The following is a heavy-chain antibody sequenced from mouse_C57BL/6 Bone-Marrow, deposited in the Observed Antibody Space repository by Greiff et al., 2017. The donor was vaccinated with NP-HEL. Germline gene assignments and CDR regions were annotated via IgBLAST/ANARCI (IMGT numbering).Heavy chain of an antibody. D-gene: IGHD2-3*01. CDR2: IDPEDGDT. CDR1: GFNIKDYY. Sequence: VQLQQSGAELVRPGASVKLSCTASGFNIKDYYMHWVKQRPEQGLEWIGRIDPEDGDTEYAPKFQGKATMTADTSSNTAYLKLSSLTSEDTAVYYCTTFNDGYYGGCFDYWGQGTTLTVSS. J-gene: IGHJ2*01. V-gene: IGHV14-1*01. CDR3: TTFNDGYYGGCFDY.